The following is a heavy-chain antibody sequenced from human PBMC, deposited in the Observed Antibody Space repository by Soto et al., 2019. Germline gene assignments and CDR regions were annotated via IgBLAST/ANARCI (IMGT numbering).Heavy chain of an antibody. V-gene: IGHV4-39*02. D-gene: IGHD3-16*01. Sequence: PSETLSLTCNVSGGSISSSSYYWGWIRQPPGKGLEWIGSVYYTGTTYYNPSLKSRVTISVDTSKNHFSLKVTSLTAADTSVYYCAGLKGAYFISTYNWFDPWGQGIQVTVSS. CDR3: AGLKGAYFISTYNWFDP. CDR2: VYYTGTT. J-gene: IGHJ5*02. CDR1: GGSISSSSYY.